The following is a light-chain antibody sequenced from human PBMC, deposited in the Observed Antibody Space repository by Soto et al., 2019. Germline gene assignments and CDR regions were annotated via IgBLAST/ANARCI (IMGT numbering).Light chain of an antibody. J-gene: IGKJ3*01. CDR3: QQYNDWPPFT. CDR1: QTVSSI. V-gene: IGKV3-15*01. Sequence: EIVMTQSPATLSVSPGERATLSCRASQTVSSILAWYQQKPGQAPRLLIHGASTRAAGIPARFSGSGSGTEFTLTISSLQSEDFAVYYCQQYNDWPPFTVGPGTRVDIK. CDR2: GAS.